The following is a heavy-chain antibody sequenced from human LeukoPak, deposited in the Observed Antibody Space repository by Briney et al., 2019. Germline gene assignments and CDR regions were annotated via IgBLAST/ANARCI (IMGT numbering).Heavy chain of an antibody. CDR2: ISGYNGNS. Sequence: ASVKVSCQPSGYTFTSYGISWVRQAPGQGLDWMGWISGYNGNSNSAQKLQGRLSMTTDTSTSTAYMALRSLRSDDTAVYYCARDRSPDFWSGDYRDAFDIWGQGTMVTVSS. D-gene: IGHD3-3*01. V-gene: IGHV1-18*01. J-gene: IGHJ3*02. CDR1: GYTFTSYG. CDR3: ARDRSPDFWSGDYRDAFDI.